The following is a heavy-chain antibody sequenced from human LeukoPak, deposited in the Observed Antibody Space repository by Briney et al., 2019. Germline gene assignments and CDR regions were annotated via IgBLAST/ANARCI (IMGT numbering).Heavy chain of an antibody. CDR1: GGSISSGSYY. Sequence: PSETLSLTCTVSGGSISSGSYYWSWIRQPPGKGLEWIGYIYHSGSTYYNPSLKSRVTISVDRSKNQFSLKLSSVTAADTAVYYCARATGSGYYSLGAFDIWGQGTMVSVSS. J-gene: IGHJ3*02. CDR2: IYHSGST. CDR3: ARATGSGYYSLGAFDI. D-gene: IGHD3-22*01. V-gene: IGHV4-30-2*01.